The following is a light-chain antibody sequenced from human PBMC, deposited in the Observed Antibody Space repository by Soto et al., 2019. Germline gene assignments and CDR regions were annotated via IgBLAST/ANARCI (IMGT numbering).Light chain of an antibody. CDR2: GAS. CDR1: QSVSSN. Sequence: EIVMTQSPATLSVSPGERATLSCRASQSVSSNLAWHQQKPGQAPRLLIYGASTRATGIPARFSCSGSGTEFTLTLSSLQSEDFAVYYCQQYNNWPPWTIGQGTKVEIK. CDR3: QQYNNWPPWT. V-gene: IGKV3-15*01. J-gene: IGKJ1*01.